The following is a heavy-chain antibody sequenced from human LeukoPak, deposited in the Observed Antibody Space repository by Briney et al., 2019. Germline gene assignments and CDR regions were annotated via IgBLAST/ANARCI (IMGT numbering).Heavy chain of an antibody. J-gene: IGHJ4*02. CDR2: ISSNGGST. D-gene: IGHD1/OR15-1a*01. Sequence: GGSLRLPCAASGFTFSSYAMHWVRQAPGEGLEYVSAISSNGGSTYYANSVKGRFTISRDNSKNTLYLQMGSLRAEDMAVYYCARGSSTIGYFDYWGQGTLVTVSS. CDR3: ARGSSTIGYFDY. CDR1: GFTFSSYA. V-gene: IGHV3-64*01.